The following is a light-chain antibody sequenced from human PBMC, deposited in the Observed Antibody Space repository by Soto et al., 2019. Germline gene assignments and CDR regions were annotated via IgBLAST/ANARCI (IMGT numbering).Light chain of an antibody. V-gene: IGKV3D-20*02. CDR3: HQSYSPPYT. CDR1: QSLSSSQ. CDR2: DAS. Sequence: EIVLTQSPGTLSLSPGERATLSCRASQSLSSSQLAWYQQKPGQAPRLLIHDASSRATGISDRFTGSGSGTDFTLTITTLEPEDFATYHCHQSYSPPYTFGQGTKLEIK. J-gene: IGKJ2*01.